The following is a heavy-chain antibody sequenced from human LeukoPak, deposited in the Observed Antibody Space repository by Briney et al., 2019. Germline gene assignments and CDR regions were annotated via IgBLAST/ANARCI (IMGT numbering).Heavy chain of an antibody. CDR2: IYHSGST. CDR1: GYSISSGYY. J-gene: IGHJ4*02. V-gene: IGHV4-38-2*02. Sequence: PSETLSLTCTVSGYSISSGYYWGWIRQPPGKGLEWIGSIYHSGSTYYNPSLKSRVTISVDTSKNQFSLKLSSVTAADTAVYYCARGSVGYYDFWSGYYTYFDYWGQGTLVTVSS. D-gene: IGHD3-3*01. CDR3: ARGSVGYYDFWSGYYTYFDY.